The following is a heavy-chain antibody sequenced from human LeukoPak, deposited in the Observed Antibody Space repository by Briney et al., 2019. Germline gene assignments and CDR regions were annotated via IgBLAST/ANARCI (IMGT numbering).Heavy chain of an antibody. D-gene: IGHD1-1*01. V-gene: IGHV4-38-2*02. J-gene: IGHJ4*02. Sequence: SETLSLTCSGSNYSISNSLYWGWLRQPPGKGLEWIGSIYRSGSTFYNPSLKSRVAISVDTSKNQFSLKLSSVTAADTAVYYCARSPGIWNEYGRLEYWGQGALVTVSS. CDR3: ARSPGIWNEYGRLEY. CDR1: NYSISNSLY. CDR2: IYRSGST.